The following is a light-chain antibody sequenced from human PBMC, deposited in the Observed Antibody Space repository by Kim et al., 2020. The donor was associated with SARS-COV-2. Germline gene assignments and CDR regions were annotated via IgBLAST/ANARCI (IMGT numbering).Light chain of an antibody. J-gene: IGLJ3*02. CDR3: NSRDSSGNHWV. Sequence: SSELTQDPAVSVALGQTVRITCQGDRLRSYYASWYQQKPGQAPVLVIYGKNNRPSGIPDRFSGSSSGNTASLTITGAQAEDEADYYCNSRDSSGNHWVFGGRTKLTVL. V-gene: IGLV3-19*01. CDR1: RLRSYY. CDR2: GKN.